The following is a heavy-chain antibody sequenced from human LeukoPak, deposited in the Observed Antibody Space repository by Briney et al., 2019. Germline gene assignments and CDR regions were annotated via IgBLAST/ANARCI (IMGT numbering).Heavy chain of an antibody. V-gene: IGHV3-23*01. CDR2: IGGSGSET. J-gene: IGHJ4*02. CDR3: ARDPTSPPYQLLSHYFDY. D-gene: IGHD2-2*01. CDR1: GFTFSSYG. Sequence: GGSLRLSCSASGFTFSSYGMIWVRQPPGKGLEWVSGIGGSGSETSYADSVKGRFTISRDNSKNTLYLQMDSLRVEDTAVYYCARDPTSPPYQLLSHYFDYWGQGTLVTVSS.